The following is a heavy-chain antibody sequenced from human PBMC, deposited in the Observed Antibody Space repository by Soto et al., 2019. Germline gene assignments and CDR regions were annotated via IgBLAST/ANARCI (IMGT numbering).Heavy chain of an antibody. V-gene: IGHV3-23*01. CDR3: AKDFPLMTVGGVIPESEAFES. CDR2: ISGSGGST. J-gene: IGHJ3*02. D-gene: IGHD3-16*02. CDR1: GFTFSSYA. Sequence: GGSLILSCASSGFTFSSYAMSWVRQAPGTGLEWVSAISGSGGSTYYADSVKGRFTISRDNSKNTLYLQMNSLRAEDTAVYYCAKDFPLMTVGGVIPESEAFESWGQGKMVTVS.